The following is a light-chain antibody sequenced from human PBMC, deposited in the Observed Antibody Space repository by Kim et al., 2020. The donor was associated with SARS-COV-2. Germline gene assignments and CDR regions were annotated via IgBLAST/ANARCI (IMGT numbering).Light chain of an antibody. J-gene: IGLJ2*01. V-gene: IGLV2-14*03. CDR3: TSYLTSSTREVV. CDR2: TVS. Sequence: SVTIYCSGPSGDISDYNYVSWYQQHPGKAPKLIIFTVSGRPSGVSDRFSGSRSGNTASLTISGLQPEDEADYYCTSYLTSSTREVVFGGGTQLTVL. CDR1: SGDISDYNY.